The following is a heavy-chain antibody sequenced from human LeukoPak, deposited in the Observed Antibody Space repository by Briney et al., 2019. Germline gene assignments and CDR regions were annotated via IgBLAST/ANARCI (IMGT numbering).Heavy chain of an antibody. CDR3: ARGRRDGYNYGPIDY. D-gene: IGHD5-24*01. V-gene: IGHV6-1*01. J-gene: IGHJ4*02. CDR2: TYYSRSNWYN. Sequence: SQTLSLTCAISGDSVSTNSGGWNWIRQPPSRGLEWLGRTYYSRSNWYNDYAVSVKSRITINPDTSKNPFSLQLSSVTAADTAVYYCARGRRDGYNYGPIDYWGQGTLVTVSS. CDR1: GDSVSTNSGG.